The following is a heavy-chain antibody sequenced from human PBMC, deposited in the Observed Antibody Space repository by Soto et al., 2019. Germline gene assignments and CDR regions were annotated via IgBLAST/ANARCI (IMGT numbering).Heavy chain of an antibody. Sequence: ASVKVSCKASGYTFTGYYVHWVRQAPGQRLEWMGWINAANGNTKYSQNFQGRVTITRDTSASTAYMELSSLRSEDTAVYYCARDHHGSGTYYYYYGMDVWGQGTTVTVSS. V-gene: IGHV1-3*01. CDR3: ARDHHGSGTYYYYYGMDV. D-gene: IGHD3-10*01. CDR2: INAANGNT. J-gene: IGHJ6*02. CDR1: GYTFTGYY.